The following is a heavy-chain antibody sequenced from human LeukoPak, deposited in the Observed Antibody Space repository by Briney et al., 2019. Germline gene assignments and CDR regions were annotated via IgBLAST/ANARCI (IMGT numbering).Heavy chain of an antibody. CDR2: IHYTGST. V-gene: IGHV4-59*11. D-gene: IGHD6-13*01. CDR3: AREAARLDFDY. CDR1: GGSISSHF. Sequence: SETLSLTCTVSGGSISSHFWSWIRQPPGKGLEWIGYIHYTGSTNYNPSLKSRVTISVDTSKNQFSLKLSSVTAADTAVYYCAREAARLDFDYWGQGTLVTVSS. J-gene: IGHJ4*02.